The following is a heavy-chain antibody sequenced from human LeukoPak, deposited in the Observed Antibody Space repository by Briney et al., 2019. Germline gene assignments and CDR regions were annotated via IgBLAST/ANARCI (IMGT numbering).Heavy chain of an antibody. CDR1: GGSISNYY. Sequence: SETLSLTCTVSGGSISNYYWSWIRQPPGKGLEWIGYIYYSGSTNYNPSLKSRVTISVDTSKNQFSLKLSSVTAADTAVYYCARGSARRNWFDPWGQGTLVTVSS. D-gene: IGHD6-6*01. CDR3: ARGSARRNWFDP. CDR2: IYYSGST. J-gene: IGHJ5*02. V-gene: IGHV4-59*01.